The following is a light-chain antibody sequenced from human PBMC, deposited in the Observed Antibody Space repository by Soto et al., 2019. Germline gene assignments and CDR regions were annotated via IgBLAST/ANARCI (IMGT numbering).Light chain of an antibody. Sequence: EIVRTQSPATLSLSPWERATLSCRASQSVSSYLAWYQQKPGQAPRLLIYDASNRATGIPARFSGSGSGTDFTLTISSLEPEDFAVYYCQQRSNWPSLTVGGGTKVDIK. CDR1: QSVSSY. CDR3: QQRSNWPSLT. CDR2: DAS. V-gene: IGKV3-11*01. J-gene: IGKJ4*01.